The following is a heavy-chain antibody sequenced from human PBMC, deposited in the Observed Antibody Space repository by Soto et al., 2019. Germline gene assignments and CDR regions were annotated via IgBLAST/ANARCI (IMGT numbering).Heavy chain of an antibody. J-gene: IGHJ4*02. CDR3: ARSSRSYFDY. Sequence: PSETLSLTCTVSGGSISRSGYFWSRIRQHPGKGLEWIGYIYDSGSTYYNPSLKSRVSLSVDTSKNQFSLNLTSVTAADTAMYYCARSSRSYFDYWGQGTLVTVSS. V-gene: IGHV4-31*03. CDR1: GGSISRSGYF. CDR2: IYDSGST.